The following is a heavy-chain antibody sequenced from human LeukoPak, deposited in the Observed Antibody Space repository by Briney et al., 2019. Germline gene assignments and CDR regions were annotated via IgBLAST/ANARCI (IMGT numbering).Heavy chain of an antibody. CDR1: GLNLGAYA. Sequence: PGGSLRLSCAASGLNLGAYAMHWVRQAPGKGLEWVSLISGDGTITYYADSVKGRFTISRDNSKNSLFLEINSLRSEDTALYYCAKDTPLFYHYYGIDVWGQGTTVTVSS. CDR3: AKDTPLFYHYYGIDV. V-gene: IGHV3-43*02. J-gene: IGHJ6*02. CDR2: ISGDGTIT.